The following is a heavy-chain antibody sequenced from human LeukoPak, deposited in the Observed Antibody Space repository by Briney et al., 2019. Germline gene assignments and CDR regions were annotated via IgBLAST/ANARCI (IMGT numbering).Heavy chain of an antibody. Sequence: GGSLRLSCAASGFTFSSYAMSWVRQAPGKGLEWVSLISGDGGSTYSADSVKGRFTISRDNSENTLYLQTNNLRPEDTAVYYCASGQGTSSWGDPTPDAFDIWGQGTMVTVSS. CDR2: ISGDGGST. V-gene: IGHV3-23*01. J-gene: IGHJ3*02. CDR1: GFTFSSYA. D-gene: IGHD2-2*01. CDR3: ASGQGTSSWGDPTPDAFDI.